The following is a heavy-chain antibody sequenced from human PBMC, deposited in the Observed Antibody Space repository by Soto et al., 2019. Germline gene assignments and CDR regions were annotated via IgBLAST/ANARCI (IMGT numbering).Heavy chain of an antibody. CDR1: GFTFSIYA. V-gene: IGHV3-64D*06. J-gene: IGHJ4*02. D-gene: IGHD3-22*01. CDR3: VKGEYYYDSSGYYPFDY. CDR2: ISTNGGST. Sequence: PGGSLRLSCSASGFTFSIYAMHWVRQAPGKGLEYVSSISTNGGSTDYADYVKGRFTISRDNSKNTVYLQMNSLRVEDTAVYYCVKGEYYYDSSGYYPFDYWGQGT.